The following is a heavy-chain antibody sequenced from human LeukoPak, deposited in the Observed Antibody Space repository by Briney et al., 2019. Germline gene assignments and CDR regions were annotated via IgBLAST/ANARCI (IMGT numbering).Heavy chain of an antibody. V-gene: IGHV3-23*01. CDR2: ITASGFST. CDR3: TTDHWASGLAPPMMDV. CDR1: GFTFSSYA. D-gene: IGHD3-10*01. J-gene: IGHJ6*04. Sequence: GGSLRLSCAASGFTFSSYAVSWVRQAPGKGLEWVSAITASGFSTYYADAVKGRFTISRDNSKNTLYLQMNGLRAEDTAVYYCTTDHWASGLAPPMMDVWGKGTTVTVSS.